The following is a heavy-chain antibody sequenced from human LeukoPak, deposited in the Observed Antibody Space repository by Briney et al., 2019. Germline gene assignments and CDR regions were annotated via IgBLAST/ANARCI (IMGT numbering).Heavy chain of an antibody. CDR2: INHSGST. D-gene: IGHD3-10*01. Sequence: PSETLSLTCAVYGGSFSGYYWSWTRQPPGKGLEWIGEINHSGSTNYNPSLKSRVTISVDTSKNQFSLKLSSVTAADTAVYYCARGRSYYYGSGILFDYWGQGTLVTVSS. CDR3: ARGRSYYYGSGILFDY. V-gene: IGHV4-34*01. J-gene: IGHJ4*02. CDR1: GGSFSGYY.